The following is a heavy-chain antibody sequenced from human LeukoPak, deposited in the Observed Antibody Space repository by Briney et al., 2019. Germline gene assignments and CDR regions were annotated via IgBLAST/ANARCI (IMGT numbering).Heavy chain of an antibody. CDR2: ISGSGGST. J-gene: IGHJ3*02. D-gene: IGHD6-19*01. V-gene: IGHV3-23*01. CDR3: AKDTEEKQWLVPQNAFDI. CDR1: GFTFSSYA. Sequence: GGSLGLSCAASGFTFSSYAMSWVGQAPGKGLEWVSAISGSGGSTYYADSVKGRFTISRDNSKNTLYLQINSLRAEDTAVYYCAKDTEEKQWLVPQNAFDIWGQGTMVTVSS.